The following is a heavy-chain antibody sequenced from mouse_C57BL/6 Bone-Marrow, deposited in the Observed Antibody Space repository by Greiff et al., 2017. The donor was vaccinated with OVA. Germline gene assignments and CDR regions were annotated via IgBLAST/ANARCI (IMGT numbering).Heavy chain of an antibody. Sequence: VQLKESVAELVRPGASVKLSCTASGFNIKNTYMHWVKQRPEQGLEWIGRIDPANGNTKYAPKFQGKATITADTSSNTAYLQLSSLTSEDTAIYYCAREGPAQATGAWFAYWGQGTLVTVSA. D-gene: IGHD3-2*02. CDR1: GFNIKNTY. CDR3: AREGPAQATGAWFAY. V-gene: IGHV14-3*01. CDR2: IDPANGNT. J-gene: IGHJ3*01.